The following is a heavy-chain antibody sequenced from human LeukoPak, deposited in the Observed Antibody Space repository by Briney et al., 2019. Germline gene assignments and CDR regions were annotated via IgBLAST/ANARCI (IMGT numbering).Heavy chain of an antibody. J-gene: IGHJ4*02. D-gene: IGHD2-2*01. CDR2: INPGDSET. CDR3: ARQGCSTTSCHTVDY. Sequence: HGESLKISCKGSGYSFTTHWIGWVRQMPGKVMEWVVIINPGDSETRYRPSFQGQVTISVDKSITTAYLQWSSLKASDTAMYYCARQGCSTTSCHTVDYWGQGTLVTVSS. CDR1: GYSFTTHW. V-gene: IGHV5-51*01.